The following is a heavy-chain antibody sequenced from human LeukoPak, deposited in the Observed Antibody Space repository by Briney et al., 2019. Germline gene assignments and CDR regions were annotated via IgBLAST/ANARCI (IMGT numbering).Heavy chain of an antibody. CDR1: GGSISSYY. Sequence: SETLSLTCTVSGGSISSYYWSWIRQPPGKGLEWIGYIYYSGTNYNPSLKSRVTISVDTSKNHFSLKLSSVTAADTAVYYCARGLVTHVGLWNYWGQGSLVTVSS. CDR3: ARGLVTHVGLWNY. D-gene: IGHD3-3*01. V-gene: IGHV4-59*12. J-gene: IGHJ4*02. CDR2: IYYSGT.